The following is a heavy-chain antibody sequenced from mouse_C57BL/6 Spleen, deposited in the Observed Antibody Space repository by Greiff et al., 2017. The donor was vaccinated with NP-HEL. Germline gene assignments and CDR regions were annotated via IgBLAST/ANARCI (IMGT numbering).Heavy chain of an antibody. V-gene: IGHV1-19*01. CDR1: GYTFTDYY. D-gene: IGHD2-4*01. Sequence: EVKLLESGPVLVKPGASVKMSCKASGYTFTDYYMNWVKQSHGKSLEWIGVINPYNGGTSYNQKFKGKATLTVDKSSSTAYMELNSLTSEDSAVYYCANYYDYDQAWFAYWGQGTLVTVSA. CDR2: INPYNGGT. CDR3: ANYYDYDQAWFAY. J-gene: IGHJ3*01.